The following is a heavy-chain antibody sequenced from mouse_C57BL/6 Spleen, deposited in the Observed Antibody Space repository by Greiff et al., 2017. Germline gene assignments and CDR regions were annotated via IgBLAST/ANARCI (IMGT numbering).Heavy chain of an antibody. V-gene: IGHV5-12*01. J-gene: IGHJ1*03. Sequence: EVQLQESGGGLVQPGGSLKLSCAASGFTFSDYYMYWVRQTPEKRLEWVAYISNGGGSTYYPDTVKGRFTISRDNAKNTLYLQMSRLKSEDTAIYYCARLTTVVPGYFDVWGTGTTVTVSS. D-gene: IGHD1-1*01. CDR1: GFTFSDYY. CDR2: ISNGGGST. CDR3: ARLTTVVPGYFDV.